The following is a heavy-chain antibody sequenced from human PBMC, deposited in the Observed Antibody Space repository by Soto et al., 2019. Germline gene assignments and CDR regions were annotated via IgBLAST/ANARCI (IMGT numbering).Heavy chain of an antibody. Sequence: GGSLRLSCAASGFTFSSYAMHWVRQAPGKGLEWVAVISYDGSNKYYADSVNGRFTISIDNAKNTLYLQMNSLRAEDTAVYYCAREQDDYGDYPDFDYWGQGNLVTVSS. J-gene: IGHJ4*02. CDR3: AREQDDYGDYPDFDY. CDR2: ISYDGSNK. V-gene: IGHV3-30-3*01. CDR1: GFTFSSYA. D-gene: IGHD4-17*01.